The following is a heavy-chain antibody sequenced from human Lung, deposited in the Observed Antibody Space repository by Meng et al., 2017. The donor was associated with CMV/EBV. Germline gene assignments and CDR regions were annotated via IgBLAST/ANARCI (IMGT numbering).Heavy chain of an antibody. D-gene: IGHD3-10*01. CDR3: AREPGRGACDF. J-gene: IGHJ3*01. Sequence: GVLKISCAVSGINLNTYWMHWVRQVPGKGLVWLSRIYSDGISTRYADSVKGRFTISRDNTNNTLYLQMNGLRAEDTAVYYCAREPGRGACDFWGQGTKVTVSS. CDR1: GINLNTYW. V-gene: IGHV3-74*01. CDR2: IYSDGIST.